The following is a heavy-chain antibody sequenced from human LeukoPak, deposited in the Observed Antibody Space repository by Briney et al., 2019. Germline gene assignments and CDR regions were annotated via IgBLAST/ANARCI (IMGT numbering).Heavy chain of an antibody. D-gene: IGHD2-8*01. J-gene: IGHJ3*02. CDR1: GFTFSSNS. CDR2: ITSSSTTT. Sequence: PRGSLRLSCAASGFTFSSNSMNWVRQAPGKGLEWVSYITSSSTTTYYADSVKGRFITSRDNAKNSLYLQMNSLRAEDTAVYYCARTYCTNGVCNRKAFDIWGQGTMVTVSS. CDR3: ARTYCTNGVCNRKAFDI. V-gene: IGHV3-48*01.